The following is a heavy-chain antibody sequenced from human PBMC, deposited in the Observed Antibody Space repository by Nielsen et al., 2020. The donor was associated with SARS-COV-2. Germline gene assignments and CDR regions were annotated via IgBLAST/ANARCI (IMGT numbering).Heavy chain of an antibody. CDR2: ISWNSGSI. CDR1: GFTFDDYA. V-gene: IGHV3-9*01. J-gene: IGHJ4*02. D-gene: IGHD1-26*01. Sequence: SLKISCAASGFTFDDYAMHWVRQAPGKGLEWVSGISWNSGSIGYADSVKGRFTISRDNAKNSLYLQMNSLRAEDTALYYCAKDINPAGATFDYWGQGTLVTVSS. CDR3: AKDINPAGATFDY.